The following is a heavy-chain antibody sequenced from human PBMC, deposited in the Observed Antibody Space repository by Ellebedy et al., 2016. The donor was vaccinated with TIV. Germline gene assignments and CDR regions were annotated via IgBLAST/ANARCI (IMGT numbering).Heavy chain of an antibody. J-gene: IGHJ4*02. CDR2: ISAYNGNT. CDR3: ATPSGRLYGCSSTSYLGY. D-gene: IGHD2-2*01. CDR1: GYTFTSYG. Sequence: ASVKVSCXASGYTFTSYGISWVRQAPGQGLEWMGWISAYNGNTNYAQKLQGRVTMTTDTSTSTAYMELRSLRSDDTAVYYCATPSGRLYGCSSTSYLGYWGQGTLVTVSS. V-gene: IGHV1-18*01.